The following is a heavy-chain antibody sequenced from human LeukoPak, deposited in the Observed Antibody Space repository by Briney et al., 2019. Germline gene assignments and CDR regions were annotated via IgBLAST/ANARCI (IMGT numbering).Heavy chain of an antibody. D-gene: IGHD1-26*01. Sequence: AGSLRLSCAASGCTVSSNYMSWVRQAPGKGLELVSVIYSGGSTYYADSVKGRFTISRDNSTNTLYLQMNSLRAEDTAVYYCASIIVGATYAADYWGQGNLVTVSS. CDR2: IYSGGST. V-gene: IGHV3-53*01. CDR3: ASIIVGATYAADY. CDR1: GCTVSSNY. J-gene: IGHJ4*02.